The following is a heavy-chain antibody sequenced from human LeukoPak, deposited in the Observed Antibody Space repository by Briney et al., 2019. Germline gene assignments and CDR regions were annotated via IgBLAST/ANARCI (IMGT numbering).Heavy chain of an antibody. CDR1: GFTFSNYW. CDR3: ARESIMRVGRQSDAFDI. D-gene: IGHD3-22*01. J-gene: IGHJ3*02. V-gene: IGHV3-74*01. CDR2: IKSDGSSI. Sequence: GGSLRLSCEASGFTFSNYWMHWVRQAPGKGLVWVSRIKSDGSSISYADSVKGRFTISRDNAKNTLHLQMNSLRVEDTAVYYCARESIMRVGRQSDAFDIWGQGTMVTVSS.